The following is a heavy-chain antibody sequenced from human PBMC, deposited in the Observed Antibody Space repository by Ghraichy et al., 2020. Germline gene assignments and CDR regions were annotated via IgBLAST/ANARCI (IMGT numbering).Heavy chain of an antibody. J-gene: IGHJ4*02. CDR1: GFTFRDYY. CDR3: ARGHYFWSGCYL. Sequence: GGSLRLSCRASGFTFRDYYMTWVRRAPGEGLEWIANIDQTGTEKNYVDSVKGRFTISRDNANNSLYLHINSLRAEDTAVYYCARGHYFWSGCYLWGQGTLVTVSS. D-gene: IGHD3-3*01. V-gene: IGHV3-7*03. CDR2: IDQTGTEK.